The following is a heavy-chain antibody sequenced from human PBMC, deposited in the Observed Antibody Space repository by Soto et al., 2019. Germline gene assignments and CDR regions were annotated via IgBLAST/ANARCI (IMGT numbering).Heavy chain of an antibody. CDR1: GFSLSTSGVG. J-gene: IGHJ6*03. CDR3: AHMGYDFWSGYRQDYYYMDV. V-gene: IGHV2-5*02. D-gene: IGHD3-3*01. CDR2: IYWDDDK. Sequence: SGPTMVNPTQTLTLTCTFSGFSLSTSGVGVGWIRQPPGKALEWLALIYWDDDKRYSPSLKSRLTITKDTSKNQVVLTMTNMDPVDTATYYCAHMGYDFWSGYRQDYYYMDVWGKGTTVTVSS.